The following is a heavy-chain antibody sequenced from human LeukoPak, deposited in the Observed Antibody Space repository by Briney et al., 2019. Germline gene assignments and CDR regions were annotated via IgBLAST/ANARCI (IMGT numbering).Heavy chain of an antibody. Sequence: PGGSLRLSCAASGFTFSNYWMSWVRQAPGKGLEWVANIKQDGSEKYYVDSVRGRFTISRDNAKNSLYLQMDSLRAEDTAVYYCGREDTVRDYWGQGTLVTVSA. D-gene: IGHD4-17*01. CDR3: GREDTVRDY. CDR2: IKQDGSEK. J-gene: IGHJ4*02. V-gene: IGHV3-7*01. CDR1: GFTFSNYW.